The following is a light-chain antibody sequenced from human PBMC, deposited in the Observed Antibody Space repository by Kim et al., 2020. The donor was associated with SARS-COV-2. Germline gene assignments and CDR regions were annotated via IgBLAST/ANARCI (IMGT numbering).Light chain of an antibody. J-gene: IGKJ1*01. V-gene: IGKV3-11*01. CDR1: QSIYRY. CDR3: QQRTTWPPWT. CDR2: DAS. Sequence: SPGDRATLSCSASQSIYRYLAWYQQRPGPPPRILIYDASNRATGIPARFSGSGSGTDFTLSISSLEPEDFAVYYCQQRTTWPPWTFGQGTKVDIK.